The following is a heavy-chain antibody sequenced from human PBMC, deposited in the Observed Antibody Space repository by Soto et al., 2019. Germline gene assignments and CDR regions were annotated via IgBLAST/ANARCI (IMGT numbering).Heavy chain of an antibody. CDR3: ARDPRGECSSTACYTGFDD. J-gene: IGHJ4*01. CDR2: IIPIFGTA. V-gene: IGHV1-69*13. CDR1: GGTFSTYG. Sequence: SVKVSCKASGGTFSTYGITWVRQAPGQGLEWMGGIIPIFGTANYAQKFQGRVTITADESTSTAYMELSSLRSEDTAVFYCARDPRGECSSTACYTGFDDWGQGSLVIVSS. D-gene: IGHD2-2*02.